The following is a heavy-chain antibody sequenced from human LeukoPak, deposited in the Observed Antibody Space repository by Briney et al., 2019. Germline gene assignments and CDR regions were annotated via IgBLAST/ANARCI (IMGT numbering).Heavy chain of an antibody. J-gene: IGHJ4*02. Sequence: GGSLRLSCAASGFTFSSYSMNWVRQAPGKGLEWVSYISSSGSTIYYADSVKGRFTISRDNAKNSLYLQMNSLRAEDTAVYYCARDFKNGYYYGSGSFDYWGQGTLVTVSS. V-gene: IGHV3-48*04. D-gene: IGHD3-10*01. CDR1: GFTFSSYS. CDR3: ARDFKNGYYYGSGSFDY. CDR2: ISSSGSTI.